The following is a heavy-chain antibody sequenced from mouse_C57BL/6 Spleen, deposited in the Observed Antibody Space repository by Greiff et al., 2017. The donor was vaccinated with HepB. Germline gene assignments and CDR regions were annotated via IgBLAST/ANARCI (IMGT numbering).Heavy chain of an antibody. CDR1: GYTFTSYG. V-gene: IGHV1-81*01. CDR3: ARGGGSSPWYFDV. CDR2: IYPRSGNT. J-gene: IGHJ1*03. Sequence: QVQLKESGAELARPGASVKLSCKASGYTFTSYGISWVKQRTGQGLEWIGEIYPRSGNTYYNEKFKGKATLTADKSSSTAYMELRSLTSEDSAVYFCARGGGSSPWYFDVWGTGTTVTVSS. D-gene: IGHD1-1*01.